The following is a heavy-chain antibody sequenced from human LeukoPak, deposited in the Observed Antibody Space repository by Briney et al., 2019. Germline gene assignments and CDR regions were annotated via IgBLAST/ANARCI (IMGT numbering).Heavy chain of an antibody. Sequence: GALRLFFGGSGFTFSCLGLHWVRQGPGKGLEWVAVIWYDGSNKHYADSVKGRVTISRDNSKNTLYLQMNSLRAEDTAVYYCARDKGSGLDYWGQGTLVTVSS. CDR1: GFTFSCLG. CDR3: ARDKGSGLDY. V-gene: IGHV3-33*01. CDR2: IWYDGSNK. J-gene: IGHJ4*02. D-gene: IGHD6-19*01.